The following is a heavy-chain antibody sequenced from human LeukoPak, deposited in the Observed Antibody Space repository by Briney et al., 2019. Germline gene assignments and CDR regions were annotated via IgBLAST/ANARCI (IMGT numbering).Heavy chain of an antibody. J-gene: IGHJ4*02. CDR2: MNPNSGYT. CDR3: ATAQTYYYGSGSSAPLDY. Sequence: ASVKVSCKASGYTFTSYDINWVRQATGQGLEWLGYMNPNSGYTGYAQKFQGRVTMTSDTSINIAYMELSSLRSEDTAVYYCATAQTYYYGSGSSAPLDYWGQGTLVTVSS. CDR1: GYTFTSYD. V-gene: IGHV1-8*01. D-gene: IGHD3-10*01.